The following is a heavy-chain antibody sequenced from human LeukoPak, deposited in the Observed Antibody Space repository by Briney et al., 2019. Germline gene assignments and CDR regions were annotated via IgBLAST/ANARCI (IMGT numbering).Heavy chain of an antibody. CDR1: GYTFTSYG. CDR2: ISAYNGNT. CDR3: ARDIPGEGSLDAFDI. D-gene: IGHD3-16*01. J-gene: IGHJ3*02. V-gene: IGHV1-18*01. Sequence: ASVEVSCKASGYTFTSYGISWVRQAPGQGLEWMGWISAYNGNTNYAQKLQGRVTMTTDTSTSTAYMELRSLRSDDTAVYYCARDIPGEGSLDAFDIRGQGTMVTVSS.